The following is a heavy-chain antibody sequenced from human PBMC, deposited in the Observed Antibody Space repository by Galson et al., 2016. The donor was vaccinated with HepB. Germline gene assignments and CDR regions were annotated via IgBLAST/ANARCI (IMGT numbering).Heavy chain of an antibody. J-gene: IGHJ4*02. CDR3: ANPRG. CDR1: GFTFTSHW. CDR2: INQGGGEK. V-gene: IGHV3-7*03. Sequence: SLRLSCAASGFTFTSHWMHWVRQAPGKGLEWVANINQGGGEKYYVDSVKGRFTISRDNFKNSLYLQMNSRRAEDTAVYYCANPRGWGQGTLVTVS.